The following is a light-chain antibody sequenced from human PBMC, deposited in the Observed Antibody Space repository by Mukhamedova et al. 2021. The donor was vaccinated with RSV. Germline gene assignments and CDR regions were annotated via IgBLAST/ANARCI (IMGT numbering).Light chain of an antibody. Sequence: APKLIIYGDNKRPSGISARFSGSKSDNTASLTISGLQAEDEALYHCCSYGGTSTYLMFGGGTRLTVL. V-gene: IGLV2-23*01. CDR3: CSYGGTSTYLM. J-gene: IGLJ3*02. CDR2: GDN.